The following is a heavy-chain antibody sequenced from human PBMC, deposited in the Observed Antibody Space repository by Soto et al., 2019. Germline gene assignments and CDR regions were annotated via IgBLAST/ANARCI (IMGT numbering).Heavy chain of an antibody. CDR1: GGSISSYY. J-gene: IGHJ5*02. CDR2: IYYSGST. Sequence: SETLSLTCTVSGGSISSYYWSWIRQPPGKGLEWIGYIYYSGSTNYNPSLKSRVTISVDTSKNQFSLKLSSVTAADTAVYYCARDVEYNWFDPWGQGTLVTVSS. CDR3: ARDVEYNWFDP. V-gene: IGHV4-59*01.